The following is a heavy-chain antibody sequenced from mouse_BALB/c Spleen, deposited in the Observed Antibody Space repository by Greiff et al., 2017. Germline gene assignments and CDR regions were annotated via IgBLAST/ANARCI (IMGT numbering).Heavy chain of an antibody. Sequence: QVQLKESGPGLVAPSQSLSITCTVSGFSLTSYGVHWVRQPPGKGLEWLGVIWAGGSTNYNSALMSRLSISKDNSKSQVFLKMNSLQTDDTAMYYCARDPIYYYGSTSYAMDYWGQGTSVTVSS. J-gene: IGHJ4*01. CDR3: ARDPIYYYGSTSYAMDY. CDR1: GFSLTSYG. V-gene: IGHV2-9*02. CDR2: IWAGGST. D-gene: IGHD1-1*01.